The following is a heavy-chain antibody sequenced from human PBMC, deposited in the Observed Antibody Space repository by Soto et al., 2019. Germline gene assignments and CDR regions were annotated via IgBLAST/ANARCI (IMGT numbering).Heavy chain of an antibody. CDR2: IYPSSGVT. D-gene: IGHD5-12*01. V-gene: IGHV1-2*02. CDR3: ARDVGYNSVFDS. J-gene: IGHJ4*02. CDR1: GYTFTGYS. Sequence: QVQLVQSGAEVKQPGASVNVSCKASGYTFTGYSIHWVRQAPGQGLEWMGWIYPSSGVTKYAQKFQGRVTMTRDTSISTAHMELNRLKSDDTAVYFCARDVGYNSVFDSWGQGTLVTVSS.